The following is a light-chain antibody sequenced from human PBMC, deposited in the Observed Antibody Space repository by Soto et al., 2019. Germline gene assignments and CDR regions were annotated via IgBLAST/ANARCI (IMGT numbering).Light chain of an antibody. CDR3: CSYGGSTTLV. Sequence: QSVLTQPASVSGSPGQSITISCSGTSSDVGSYNLVSWYQQHPGKAPKLIIYEGYKRPSGISNRFSGSKSGNTASLTISGLQAEDESDYFCCSYGGSTTLVFGGGTKLTVL. CDR2: EGY. V-gene: IGLV2-23*01. J-gene: IGLJ3*02. CDR1: SSDVGSYNL.